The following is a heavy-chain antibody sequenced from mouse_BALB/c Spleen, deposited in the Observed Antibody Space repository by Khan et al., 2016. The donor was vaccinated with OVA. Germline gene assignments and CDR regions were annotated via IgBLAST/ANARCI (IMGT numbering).Heavy chain of an antibody. Sequence: QVHVKQSGAELVNPGASVNLSCKASGYTLTSYWMHWVKQRPGQGLEWIGEINPSNGRTKYNEKFKSKATLTVDKSSSTAYMQLSSPTSEDSAVYYCARLLINFDYWGQGTTLTVSS. V-gene: IGHV1S81*02. D-gene: IGHD2-1*01. CDR3: ARLLINFDY. CDR2: INPSNGRT. CDR1: GYTLTSYW. J-gene: IGHJ2*01.